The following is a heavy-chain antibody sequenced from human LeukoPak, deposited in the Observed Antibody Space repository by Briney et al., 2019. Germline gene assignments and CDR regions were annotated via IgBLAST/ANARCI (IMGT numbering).Heavy chain of an antibody. J-gene: IGHJ6*03. CDR2: IYTSGST. D-gene: IGHD6-13*01. CDR3: AREGTFGYSSSWYPRYYYYMDV. V-gene: IGHV4-4*07. CDR1: GGSISSYY. Sequence: SETLSLTCTVSGGSISSYYWSWIRQPAGKGLEWIGRIYTSGSTNYNPSLKSRVTMSVDTSKNQFSLKLSSVTAADTAVYYCAREGTFGYSSSWYPRYYYYMDVWGKGTTVTVSS.